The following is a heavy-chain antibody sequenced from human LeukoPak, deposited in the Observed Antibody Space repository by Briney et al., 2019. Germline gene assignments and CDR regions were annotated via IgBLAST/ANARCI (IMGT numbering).Heavy chain of an antibody. CDR2: IWYDGSNK. Sequence: GGSLRLSCAASGFTFSSYGMHWVRQAPGKGLEWVAVIWYDGSNKYYADSVKGRFTISRDNSKNTLYLQMNSLRAEDTAVYYCARFVFPEYSSSSEGYYYYYGMDVWGQGTTVTVSS. CDR1: GFTFSSYG. V-gene: IGHV3-33*01. CDR3: ARFVFPEYSSSSEGYYYYYGMDV. J-gene: IGHJ6*02. D-gene: IGHD6-6*01.